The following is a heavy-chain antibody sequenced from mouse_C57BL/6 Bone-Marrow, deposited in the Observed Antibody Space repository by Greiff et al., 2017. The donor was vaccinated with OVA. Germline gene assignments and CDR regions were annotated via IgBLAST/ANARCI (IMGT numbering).Heavy chain of an antibody. D-gene: IGHD2-1*01. Sequence: QVQLKQPGAELVMPGASVKLSCKASGYTFTSYWMHWVKQRPGQGLEWIGEIDPSDSYTNYNQKFKGKSTLTVDKSSSTAYMQLSSLTSEDSAVYYCARQIYYGPWFAYWGQGTLVTVSA. CDR3: ARQIYYGPWFAY. CDR2: IDPSDSYT. V-gene: IGHV1-69*01. J-gene: IGHJ3*01. CDR1: GYTFTSYW.